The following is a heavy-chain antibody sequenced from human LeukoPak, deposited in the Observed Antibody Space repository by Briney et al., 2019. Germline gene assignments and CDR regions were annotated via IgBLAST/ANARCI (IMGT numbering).Heavy chain of an antibody. Sequence: GGSLRLSCAASGFTVSSKYLSWVRQAPGKGLEWVSVIYNSAITYYADSVKGRFSISRDNSQKTLYLQMNSLRVDDTAVYYCATFPWGGFDPWGQGILVTVSS. D-gene: IGHD3-16*01. CDR2: IYNSAIT. CDR1: GFTVSSKY. V-gene: IGHV3-53*01. J-gene: IGHJ5*02. CDR3: ATFPWGGFDP.